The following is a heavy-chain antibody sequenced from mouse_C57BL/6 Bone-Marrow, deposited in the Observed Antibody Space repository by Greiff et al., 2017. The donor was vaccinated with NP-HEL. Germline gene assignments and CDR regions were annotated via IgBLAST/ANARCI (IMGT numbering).Heavy chain of an antibody. J-gene: IGHJ1*03. CDR3: TRKVYYFGSYWYFEV. V-gene: IGHV1-5*01. CDR1: GYTFTSYW. Sequence: DVKLQESGTVLARPGASVKMSCKTSGYTFTSYWMHWVKQRHGQGLEWIGAIYPGNSDTSYNQKFKGKAKLTAVTSAITAYMELSSLTNEDSAVYYWTRKVYYFGSYWYFEVWGTGTTVTVSS. D-gene: IGHD1-1*01. CDR2: IYPGNSDT.